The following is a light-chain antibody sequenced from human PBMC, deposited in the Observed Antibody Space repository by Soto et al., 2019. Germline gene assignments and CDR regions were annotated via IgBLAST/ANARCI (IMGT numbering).Light chain of an antibody. J-gene: IGKJ5*01. CDR2: GAS. Sequence: ESVLTQSPGTLSLSPGERATLSCRAAQRITTNYLAWYQQRFGQAPRLLIYGASRRVPGIPDRFSGSGSGTDFTLTISRLEPEDFAVYYCQQYGSSITFGQGTDWRL. V-gene: IGKV3-20*01. CDR1: QRITTNY. CDR3: QQYGSSIT.